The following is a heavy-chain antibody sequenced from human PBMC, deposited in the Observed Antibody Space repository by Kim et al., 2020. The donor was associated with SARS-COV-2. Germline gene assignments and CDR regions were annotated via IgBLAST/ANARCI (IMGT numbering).Heavy chain of an antibody. J-gene: IGHJ6*02. D-gene: IGHD1-1*01. V-gene: IGHV4-31*02. CDR3: AREVNDDYYYGMDV. Sequence: NTSLKERVPISVDTSKNQFSLKLSSVTAADTAVYYCAREVNDDYYYGMDVWGQGTTVTVSS.